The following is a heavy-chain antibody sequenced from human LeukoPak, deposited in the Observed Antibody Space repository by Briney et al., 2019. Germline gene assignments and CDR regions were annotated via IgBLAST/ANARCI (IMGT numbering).Heavy chain of an antibody. CDR2: ISGSGGST. J-gene: IGHJ4*02. D-gene: IGHD3-10*01. CDR1: GFTVSSNY. Sequence: GGSLRLSCAASGFTVSSNYMSWVRQAPGKGLEWVSAISGSGGSTYYADSVKGRFTISRDNSKNTLYLQMNSLRAEDTAVYYCAPPAPGGEGYWGQGTLVTVSS. V-gene: IGHV3-23*01. CDR3: APPAPGGEGY.